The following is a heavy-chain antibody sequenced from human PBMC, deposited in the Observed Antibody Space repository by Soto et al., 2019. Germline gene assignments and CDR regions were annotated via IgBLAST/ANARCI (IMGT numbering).Heavy chain of an antibody. D-gene: IGHD3-9*01. CDR3: ARQLYYDILTGYDAFDI. V-gene: IGHV5-51*01. CDR1: GYSFTSYW. CDR2: IYPGDSDT. Sequence: GESLQISCKGSGYSFTSYWIGWVRQMPGKGLEWMGIIYPGDSDTRYSPSFQGQVTISADKSISTAYLQWSSLKASDTAMYYCARQLYYDILTGYDAFDIWGQGTMVTVSS. J-gene: IGHJ3*02.